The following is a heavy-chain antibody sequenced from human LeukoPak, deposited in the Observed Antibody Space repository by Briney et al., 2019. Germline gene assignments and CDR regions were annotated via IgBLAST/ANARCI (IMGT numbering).Heavy chain of an antibody. CDR2: SYSGGNA. D-gene: IGHD1-26*01. CDR3: AHSKRGGGYYINAFAV. J-gene: IGHJ3*01. V-gene: IGHV4-59*01. CDR1: GASTSAYY. Sequence: TSETLSLTRTVSGASTSAYYWSWIRQPPGKGLEWIGYSYSGGNANYNPSLKSRVTISIDTSENQFSLRLTSVTAADTAVYFCAHSKRGGGYYINAFAVWGQGALVTISS.